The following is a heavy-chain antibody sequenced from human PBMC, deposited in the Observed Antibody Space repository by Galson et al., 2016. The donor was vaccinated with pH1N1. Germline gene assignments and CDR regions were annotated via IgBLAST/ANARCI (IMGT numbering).Heavy chain of an antibody. D-gene: IGHD6-6*01. CDR1: GYIFSTFW. J-gene: IGHJ6*02. CDR3: ARHQSSSDDYFFYNMDV. V-gene: IGHV5-51*01. Sequence: QSGAEVKKPGESLKISCKGSGYIFSTFWIGWVRQMPGKGLEWMGIVYPGDSDTRYNSSFKGQVTISVHKSISTTYLQWNSLTASDSAIYFCARHQSSSDDYFFYNMDVWGQGTTVTVSS. CDR2: VYPGDSDT.